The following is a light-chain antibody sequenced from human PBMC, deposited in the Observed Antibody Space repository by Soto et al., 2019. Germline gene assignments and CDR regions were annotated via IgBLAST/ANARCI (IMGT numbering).Light chain of an antibody. CDR3: LQDYNYPWT. J-gene: IGKJ1*01. Sequence: AIPMTQSPSSLSASVGDRVTITCRASQVIGNDLGWYQQRPGRAPRLLIYAASSLQSGVPSRFSGSGSGTDFTLTISSLQPEDFATYYCLQDYNYPWTFGQGTKVEIK. CDR1: QVIGND. V-gene: IGKV1-6*01. CDR2: AAS.